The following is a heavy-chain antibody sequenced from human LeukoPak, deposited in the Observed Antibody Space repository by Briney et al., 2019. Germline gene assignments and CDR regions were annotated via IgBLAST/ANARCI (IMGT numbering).Heavy chain of an antibody. D-gene: IGHD2-15*01. Sequence: ASVKVSCKASGYTFTSYDINWVRQATGQGLEWMGWINPNSGDTNYAQKFQSRVTMTRDTSISTAYMELSRLRSDDTAVYYCAREDIVVVVAATAPASAFDYWGQGTLVTVSS. CDR1: GYTFTSYD. CDR2: INPNSGDT. V-gene: IGHV1-2*02. J-gene: IGHJ4*02. CDR3: AREDIVVVVAATAPASAFDY.